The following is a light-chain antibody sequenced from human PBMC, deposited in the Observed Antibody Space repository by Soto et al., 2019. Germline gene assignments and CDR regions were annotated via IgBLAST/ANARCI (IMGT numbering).Light chain of an antibody. CDR1: QSVSSY. Sequence: EIVLTQSPATLSLSPGERATLSCRASQSVSSYLAWYQQKPGQAPRLLIYDASNRATGIPARFSGSGSGTDCTLTISSLEPGEFAVYYCQQRSNWPPEVTFGKGTRLEIK. J-gene: IGKJ5*01. V-gene: IGKV3-11*01. CDR3: QQRSNWPPEVT. CDR2: DAS.